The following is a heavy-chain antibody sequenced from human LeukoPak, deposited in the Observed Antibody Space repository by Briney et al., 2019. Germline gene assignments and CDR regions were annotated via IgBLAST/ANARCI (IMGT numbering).Heavy chain of an antibody. CDR3: ARVVRGVIITEPYYFDY. V-gene: IGHV3-74*01. CDR1: GFTFSSYW. Sequence: GGSLRLSCAASGFTFSSYWMHWVRQAPGKGRVWVSRINSDGSSTSYADSVKGRFTISRDNAKNTLYLQMNSLRAEDTAVYYCARVVRGVIITEPYYFDYWGQGTLVTVSS. D-gene: IGHD3-10*02. J-gene: IGHJ4*02. CDR2: INSDGSST.